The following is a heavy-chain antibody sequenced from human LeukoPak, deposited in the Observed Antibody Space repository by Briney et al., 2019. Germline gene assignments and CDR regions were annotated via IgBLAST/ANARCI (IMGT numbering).Heavy chain of an antibody. D-gene: IGHD6-13*01. CDR2: XIAIFGRA. Sequence: QAAGXGRGXXXXXIAIFGRANDEQKFQGRVTITTDEPKSKAYMELSSLRSEDTAVYYCAVPKGGSSWYAQIDYWGQGTLVTVSS. J-gene: IGHJ4*02. CDR3: AVPKGGSSWYAQIDY. V-gene: IGHV1-69*05.